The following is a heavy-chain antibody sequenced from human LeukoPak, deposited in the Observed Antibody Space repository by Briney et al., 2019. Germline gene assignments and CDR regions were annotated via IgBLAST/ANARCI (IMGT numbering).Heavy chain of an antibody. CDR2: IYYSGST. Sequence: SETLSLTCTVSGYSISSGYYWGWIRQPPGKGLEWIGSIYYSGSTYHNPSLKSRVTISVDTSKNQFSLKLSSVTAADTAVYYCARSAPYDILTGYYNNWFDPWGQGTLVTVSS. CDR1: GYSISSGYY. J-gene: IGHJ5*02. V-gene: IGHV4-38-2*02. CDR3: ARSAPYDILTGYYNNWFDP. D-gene: IGHD3-9*01.